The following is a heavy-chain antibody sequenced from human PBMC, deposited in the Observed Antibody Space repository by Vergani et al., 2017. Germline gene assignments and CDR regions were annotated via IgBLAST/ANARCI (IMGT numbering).Heavy chain of an antibody. CDR3: ARDLLESSGWYHGWYFDY. CDR2: IWYDGSNK. J-gene: IGHJ4*02. CDR1: GFTFSSYG. D-gene: IGHD6-19*01. Sequence: QVQLVESGGGVVQPGRSLRLSCAASGFTFSSYGMHWVRQAPGKGLEWVAVIWYDGSNKYYADSVKGRFTISRDNSKNTLYLQMNSLRAEDTAVYYCARDLLESSGWYHGWYFDYWGQGTLVTVSS. V-gene: IGHV3-33*01.